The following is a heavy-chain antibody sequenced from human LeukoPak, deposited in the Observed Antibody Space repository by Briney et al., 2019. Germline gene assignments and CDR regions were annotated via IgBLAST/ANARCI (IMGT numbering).Heavy chain of an antibody. Sequence: ASVKDSCKVSGYTLTELSMHWVRQAPGKGLEWMGGFDPEDGETIYAQKFQGRVTMTEDTSTDTAYMELSSLRSEDTAVYYCATWEGTVTTRWFDPWGQGTLVTVSS. V-gene: IGHV1-24*01. CDR1: GYTLTELS. CDR2: FDPEDGET. D-gene: IGHD4-17*01. CDR3: ATWEGTVTTRWFDP. J-gene: IGHJ5*02.